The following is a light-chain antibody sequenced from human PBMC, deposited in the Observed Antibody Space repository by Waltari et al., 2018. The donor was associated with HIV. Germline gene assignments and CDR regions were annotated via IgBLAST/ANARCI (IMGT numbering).Light chain of an antibody. CDR2: GAS. CDR1: QGIDNY. V-gene: IGKV1-27*01. Sequence: DVQMTQSPASLSASVGDRVTITCRASQGIDNYLAWYQQKPGKVPKLLISGASTLRSGVPSRFSGSGAGTLFTRTINGLQPEDVATYYCQQYNSYPVTFGGGTKVEIK. CDR3: QQYNSYPVT. J-gene: IGKJ4*01.